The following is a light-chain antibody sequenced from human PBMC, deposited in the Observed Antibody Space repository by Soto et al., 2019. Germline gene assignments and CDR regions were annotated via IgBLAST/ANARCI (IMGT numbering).Light chain of an antibody. CDR2: EGS. J-gene: IGLJ2*01. V-gene: IGLV2-23*01. CDR3: CSYAGSSTSV. CDR1: SSDVGSYNL. Sequence: QSALTQPASVSGSPGQSINISCTGTSSDVGSYNLVSWYQQHPGKAPKLMIYEGSKRPSGVSNRFSGSKSGNTGSLTISGLQDEDEADYYCCSYAGSSTSVFGGGTKVTVL.